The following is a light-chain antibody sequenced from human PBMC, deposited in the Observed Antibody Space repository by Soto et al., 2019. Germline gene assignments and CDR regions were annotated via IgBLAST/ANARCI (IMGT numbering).Light chain of an antibody. CDR3: QQSDSTPIT. V-gene: IGKV1-39*01. CDR2: TES. CDR1: QNIRNY. Sequence: DIQMTQSPSSLSASVGDRVTITCRASQNIRNYLNWYHQKPGNAPKLLIYTESNLQSGVPSRFSGSGSGTDFTLTISSLQPEDFATYYCQQSDSTPITFGQGTRL. J-gene: IGKJ5*01.